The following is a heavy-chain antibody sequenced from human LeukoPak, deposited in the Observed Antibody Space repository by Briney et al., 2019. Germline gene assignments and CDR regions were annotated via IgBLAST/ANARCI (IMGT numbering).Heavy chain of an antibody. CDR2: IYYSGTT. CDR1: GASISDSDFF. CDR3: ARVIDFWSGYPPRFDY. Sequence: PSETLSLTGTVSGASISDSDFFWAWVRQPPGKGLEWIGNIYYSGTTYYNPSLKSRVTISVDRSKNQFSLKLSSVTAADTAVYYCARVIDFWSGYPPRFDYWGQGTLVTVSS. J-gene: IGHJ4*02. V-gene: IGHV4-39*07. D-gene: IGHD3-3*01.